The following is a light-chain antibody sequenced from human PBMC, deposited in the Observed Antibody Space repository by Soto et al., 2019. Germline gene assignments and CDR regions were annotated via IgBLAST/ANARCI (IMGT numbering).Light chain of an antibody. V-gene: IGLV1-47*01. Sequence: QSVLTQPPSASGTPGQRVTISCSESRSNIGNNYVHWYQQLPGTAPKLLIYRSNQRPSGVPDRFSGSKSGTSASLAISGLRSEDEADYHCAAWDDSLSGWVFGGGTKLTVL. CDR2: RSN. CDR3: AAWDDSLSGWV. CDR1: RSNIGNNY. J-gene: IGLJ3*02.